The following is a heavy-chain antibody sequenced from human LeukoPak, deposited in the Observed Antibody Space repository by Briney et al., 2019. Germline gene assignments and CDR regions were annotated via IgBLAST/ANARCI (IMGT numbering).Heavy chain of an antibody. CDR2: IYTSGST. D-gene: IGHD6-13*01. CDR3: ARHAVAAAGFYYYYYMDV. V-gene: IGHV4-4*09. Sequence: PSETLSLTCTVSGGSISSYYWSWIRQPPGKGLEGIGYIYTSGSTNYNPSLKSRVTISVDTSKNQFSLKLSSVTAAATAVYYCARHAVAAAGFYYYYYMDVWGKGTTVTVSS. CDR1: GGSISSYY. J-gene: IGHJ6*03.